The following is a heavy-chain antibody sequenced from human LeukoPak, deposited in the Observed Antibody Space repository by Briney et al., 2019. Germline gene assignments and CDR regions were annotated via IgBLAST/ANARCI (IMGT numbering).Heavy chain of an antibody. J-gene: IGHJ3*02. D-gene: IGHD5-24*01. V-gene: IGHV3-7*03. CDR2: VKQEGSEK. CDR1: RITFRRYW. Sequence: GGSLRLSCAVSRITFRRYWMSWVRQAPGKGLEWVASVKQEGSEKYYVDSVKGRFIISRDNAKNSLYLQMNSLRAEDTAVYYCARDADLGSTITGAFDIWGQGTMVTVSS. CDR3: ARDADLGSTITGAFDI.